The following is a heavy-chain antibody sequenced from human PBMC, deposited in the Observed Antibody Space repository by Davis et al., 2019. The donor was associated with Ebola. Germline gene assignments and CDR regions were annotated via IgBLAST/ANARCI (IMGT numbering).Heavy chain of an antibody. CDR3: ARQGLRWDESSGYYLHHAFDI. CDR2: IYSTGST. Sequence: PSETLSLTCTVSGGSISSGDYYWNWIRQPPGKGLEWIGYIYSTGSTYYDPSLQSRVTISIDRSKNQFSLNLSSVTAADTAVYYCARQGLRWDESSGYYLHHAFDIWGLGTMVTVSS. CDR1: GGSISSGDYY. J-gene: IGHJ3*02. D-gene: IGHD3-22*01. V-gene: IGHV4-30-4*08.